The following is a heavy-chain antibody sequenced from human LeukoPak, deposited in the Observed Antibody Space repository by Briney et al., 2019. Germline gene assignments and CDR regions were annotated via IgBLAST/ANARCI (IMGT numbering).Heavy chain of an antibody. CDR3: AKGDISMIPD. CDR2: IKSGGDT. CDR1: GFTVSDNY. D-gene: IGHD3-22*01. J-gene: IGHJ4*02. Sequence: PGGSLRLSCAASGFTVSDNYMSWVRQAPGKGLEWVSVIKSGGDTYYADSVKGRFTISRDNSKNTLSLQMDTLRAEDTAVYYCAKGDISMIPDWGQGTLDTVSS. V-gene: IGHV3-53*01.